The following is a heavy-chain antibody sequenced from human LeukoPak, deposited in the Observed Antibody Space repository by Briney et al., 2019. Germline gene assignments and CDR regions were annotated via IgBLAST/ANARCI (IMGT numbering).Heavy chain of an antibody. Sequence: SQTLSLTCTVSGGSISSGGYYWSWIRQHPGKGLEWIGYIYDSGSTYYSPSLKSRVTISVDTSKNQFSLKLSSVTAADTAVYYCARGIRRYYGSGSPIWFDPWGQGTLVTVSS. CDR2: IYDSGST. V-gene: IGHV4-31*03. J-gene: IGHJ5*02. D-gene: IGHD3-10*01. CDR3: ARGIRRYYGSGSPIWFDP. CDR1: GGSISSGGYY.